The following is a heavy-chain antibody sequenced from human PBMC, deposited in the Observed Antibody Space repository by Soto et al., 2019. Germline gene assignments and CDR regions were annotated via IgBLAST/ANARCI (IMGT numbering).Heavy chain of an antibody. Sequence: QVQLQESGPGLVTPSGTLSLTCAVSGGSISSGIWWSWVRQPPGKGLEWIGEIHYTGRTNYKSTLQSRVARPCAKSHNLVPLGIRSLTAAVTAVYYCAGGGISYASGRDNWFAPWGQGTLVTVSS. CDR3: AGGGISYASGRDNWFAP. V-gene: IGHV4-4*02. D-gene: IGHD6-19*01. CDR1: GGSISSGIW. J-gene: IGHJ5*02. CDR2: IHYTGRT.